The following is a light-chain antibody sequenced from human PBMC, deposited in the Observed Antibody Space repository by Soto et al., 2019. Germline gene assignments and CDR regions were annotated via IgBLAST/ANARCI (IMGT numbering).Light chain of an antibody. CDR3: GSYTGSIYV. CDR1: SSDVGGYKF. J-gene: IGLJ1*01. Sequence: QSALTQPASVSGSPGQSITISCTGTSSDVGGYKFVSWYQQHPGKDPKLMIYEVSNRPSGVSSRFSGSKSGNPASLTISGLQAEDYADYYCGSYTGSIYVFGPGTKLTVL. CDR2: EVS. V-gene: IGLV2-14*01.